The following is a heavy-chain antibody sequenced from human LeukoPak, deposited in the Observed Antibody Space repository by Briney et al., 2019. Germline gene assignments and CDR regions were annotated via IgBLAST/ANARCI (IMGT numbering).Heavy chain of an antibody. CDR3: ARGYIDILTGPFDY. V-gene: IGHV1-2*02. Sequence: ASVKVCCKASGYTFTSYYIHWVRQAPGQGLEWMGWINPNSGGTNFAQKFQGRVTMTRDTSITTAYMELSSLRSDDTAVYYCARGYIDILTGPFDYWGQGTLVTVSS. D-gene: IGHD3-9*01. CDR2: INPNSGGT. CDR1: GYTFTSYY. J-gene: IGHJ4*02.